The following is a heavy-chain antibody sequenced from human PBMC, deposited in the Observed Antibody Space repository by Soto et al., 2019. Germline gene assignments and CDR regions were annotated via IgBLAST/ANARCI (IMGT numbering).Heavy chain of an antibody. CDR3: ARGREQHYYDRYYYGMDV. V-gene: IGHV4-30-4*01. CDR2: IYYSGST. Sequence: KPSETLSLTCTVSGGSISSGDYYWSWIRQPPGKGLEWIGYIYYSGSTYYNPSLKSRVTISVDTSKNQFSLKLSSVTAADTAVYYCARGREQHYYDRYYYGMDVWGQGTTVTVSS. J-gene: IGHJ6*02. D-gene: IGHD3-22*01. CDR1: GGSISSGDYY.